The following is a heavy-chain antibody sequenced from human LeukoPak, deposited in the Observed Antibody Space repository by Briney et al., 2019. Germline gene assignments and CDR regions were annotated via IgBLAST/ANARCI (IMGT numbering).Heavy chain of an antibody. CDR2: VYYSGST. Sequence: SETLSLTCTVSGGSLSDYYWSWIRQPPGKGLEWIGCVYYSGSTTYNPSLKSRVTISVDTSKSQFSLKLSSLTAADTAVYYCARANSGSYSKGRYYFDYWGQGTLVTVSS. CDR1: GGSLSDYY. D-gene: IGHD1-26*01. V-gene: IGHV4-59*01. CDR3: ARANSGSYSKGRYYFDY. J-gene: IGHJ4*02.